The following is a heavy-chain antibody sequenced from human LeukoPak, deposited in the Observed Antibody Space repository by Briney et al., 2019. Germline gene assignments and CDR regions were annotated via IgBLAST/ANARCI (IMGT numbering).Heavy chain of an antibody. CDR1: EFTFSSYW. Sequence: GSLRLSCAASEFTFSSYWMHWVRQAPGKGLGWVSRISGDGRSTSYANSVKGRFTISRDNAKNTMYLQMNSLRAEDTAVYYCARDTLFCSGGYCYHDIWGQGTMVTVSS. D-gene: IGHD2-15*01. CDR2: ISGDGRST. CDR3: ARDTLFCSGGYCYHDI. J-gene: IGHJ3*02. V-gene: IGHV3-74*01.